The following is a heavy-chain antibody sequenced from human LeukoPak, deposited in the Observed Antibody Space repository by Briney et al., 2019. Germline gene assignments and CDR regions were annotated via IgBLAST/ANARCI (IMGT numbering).Heavy chain of an antibody. V-gene: IGHV4-61*02. J-gene: IGHJ5*02. Sequence: SQTLSLTCTVSGGSISSGSYYWSWIRQPAGKRLEWIGRVSTSGTTNYNPSLKSRVTILVDTSKNQFSLKLSSVTAADTAVYYCARDRIAAAGTSWFDPWGQGTLVTVSS. CDR3: ARDRIAAAGTSWFDP. CDR2: VSTSGTT. CDR1: GGSISSGSYY. D-gene: IGHD6-13*01.